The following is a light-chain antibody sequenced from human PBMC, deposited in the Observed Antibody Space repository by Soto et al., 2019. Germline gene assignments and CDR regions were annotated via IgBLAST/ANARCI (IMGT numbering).Light chain of an antibody. CDR3: ATWDDSLDDPVV. Sequence: QSALTQPPSASGTPGQRVTISCSGGSANIGEKTVSWYQQFPGTAPTLLIYDDNQRPSGVPDRFSGSKSGTSVSLAISGLRSEDEATYYSATWDDSLDDPVVFGGGTKLTVL. V-gene: IGLV1-44*01. CDR2: DDN. CDR1: SANIGEKT. J-gene: IGLJ2*01.